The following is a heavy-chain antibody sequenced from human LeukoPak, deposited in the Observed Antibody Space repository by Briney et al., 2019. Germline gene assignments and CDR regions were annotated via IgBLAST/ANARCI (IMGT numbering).Heavy chain of an antibody. D-gene: IGHD4-23*01. Sequence: GESLKISCKGSGYSFTSYWIGWVRQMPGKGLEWMWIIYPGDSDTGYSPSFQGQVTISADKSISTAYLQWSSLKASDTAMYYCARHPKIMTTVAPIYGMDVWGQGTTVTVSS. CDR3: ARHPKIMTTVAPIYGMDV. J-gene: IGHJ6*02. CDR2: IYPGDSDT. CDR1: GYSFTSYW. V-gene: IGHV5-51*01.